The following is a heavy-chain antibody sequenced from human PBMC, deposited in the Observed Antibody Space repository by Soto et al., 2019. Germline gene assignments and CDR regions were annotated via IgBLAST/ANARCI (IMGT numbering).Heavy chain of an antibody. D-gene: IGHD3-22*01. CDR2: INPSGGST. J-gene: IGHJ4*02. CDR3: ARDYYDSSGFPGYFDY. CDR1: GYTFTSYY. Sequence: ASVKVSCKASGYTFTSYYMHWVRQAPGQGLEWMGIINPSGGSTSYAQKFQGRVTMARDTSTSTVYMELSSLRSEETAVYYCARDYYDSSGFPGYFDYWGQGTLVTVSS. V-gene: IGHV1-46*01.